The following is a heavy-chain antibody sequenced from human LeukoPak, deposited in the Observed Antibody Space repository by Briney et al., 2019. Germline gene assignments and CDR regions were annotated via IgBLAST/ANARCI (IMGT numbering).Heavy chain of an antibody. J-gene: IGHJ6*02. V-gene: IGHV3-30-3*01. Sequence: PGGSLRLSCAASGFTFDDYAMHWVRQAPGKGLEWVAVISYDGSNKYYADSVKGRFTISRDNSKNTLYLQMNSLRAEDTAVYYCARYSGPEYYYYGMDVWGQGTTVTVSS. CDR1: GFTFDDYA. CDR2: ISYDGSNK. D-gene: IGHD1-26*01. CDR3: ARYSGPEYYYYGMDV.